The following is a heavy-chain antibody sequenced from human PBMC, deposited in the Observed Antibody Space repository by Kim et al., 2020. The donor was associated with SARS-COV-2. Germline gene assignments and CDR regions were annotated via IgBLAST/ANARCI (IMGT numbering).Heavy chain of an antibody. CDR1: GGSISSYY. J-gene: IGHJ4*02. D-gene: IGHD6-19*01. CDR3: ARVTAVAGKVDY. V-gene: IGHV4-59*13. CDR2: IYYSGST. Sequence: SETLSLTCTVSGGSISSYYWSWIRQPPGKGLEWIGYIYYSGSTNYNPSLKSRVTISVDTSKKQFSLKLSSVTAADTAVYYCARVTAVAGKVDYWGQGTLVTVSS.